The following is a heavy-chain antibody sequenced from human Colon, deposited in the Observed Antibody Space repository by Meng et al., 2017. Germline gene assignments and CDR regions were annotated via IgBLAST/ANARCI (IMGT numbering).Heavy chain of an antibody. D-gene: IGHD3-10*01. CDR1: GLTFSNHY. CDR2: ISHTGDAK. V-gene: IGHV3-11*01. J-gene: IGHJ4*02. CDR3: GRGRFGLDY. Sequence: VARVEAGGIWDKMGGPLSHSCSTSGLTFSNHYITWIRQALGKGREWISYISHTGDAKYYSDTVRGRFTVSRDNAHIQLCMHMSSLRAEDTALKYCGRGRFGLDYWGPGTLVTVSS.